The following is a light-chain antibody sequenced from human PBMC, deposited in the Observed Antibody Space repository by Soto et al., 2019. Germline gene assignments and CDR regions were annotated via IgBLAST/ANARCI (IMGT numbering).Light chain of an antibody. CDR2: SAS. Sequence: DIQMTQSPSSLSVSVGDRVSITCRASQTIRKYLNWYQQKPGKAPELLIHSASTLQTGVPSRFSGSGSGTDFALTITSLQPEDFATYYCQQSYTTPVTFGQGTRLEIK. CDR1: QTIRKY. V-gene: IGKV1-39*01. CDR3: QQSYTTPVT. J-gene: IGKJ5*01.